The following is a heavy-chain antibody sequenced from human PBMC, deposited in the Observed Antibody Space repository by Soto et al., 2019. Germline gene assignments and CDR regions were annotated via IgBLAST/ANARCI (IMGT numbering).Heavy chain of an antibody. CDR3: VPSNWFDP. V-gene: IGHV4-39*01. CDR2: IYYSGST. J-gene: IGHJ5*02. CDR1: GGSISSSSYY. Sequence: QLQLQESGPGLVKPSETLSLTCTVSGGSISSSSYYWGWIRQPPGKGLEWIGRIYYSGSTYYNPSLKSRVTISVDTFKTQFSLKLSSVTAADTAVYYCVPSNWFDPWGQGTLVTVSS.